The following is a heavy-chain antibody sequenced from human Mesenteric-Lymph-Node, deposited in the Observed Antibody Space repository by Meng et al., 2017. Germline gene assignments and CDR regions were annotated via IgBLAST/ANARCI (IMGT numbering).Heavy chain of an antibody. CDR2: TYYRSKWYN. CDR1: GDRVSSNSAA. D-gene: IGHD3-3*01. Sequence: VQLQQSGPGLVKPSQTLPPPCAIYGDRVSSNSAAWNWIRQSPSRGLEWLGRTYYRSKWYNDYAVSVKSRITINPDTSKNQFSLQLNSVTPEDTAVYYCARDRYDFWSGYLDYWGQGTLVTVSS. CDR3: ARDRYDFWSGYLDY. V-gene: IGHV6-1*01. J-gene: IGHJ4*02.